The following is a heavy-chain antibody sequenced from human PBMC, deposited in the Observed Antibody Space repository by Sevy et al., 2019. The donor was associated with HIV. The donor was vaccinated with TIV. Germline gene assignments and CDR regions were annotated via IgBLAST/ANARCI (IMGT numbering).Heavy chain of an antibody. CDR3: ERLVGYCSSTGCYHWFDP. Sequence: ASVKVSCKASRYTFTSYGISWVRQAPGQGLEWMGWIRAYNGNTNYAQKLQGRVTMTTDTSTSTAYMELRSLRSQDTAVYYCERLVGYCSSTGCYHWFDPWGQGTLVTVSS. D-gene: IGHD2-2*03. CDR2: IRAYNGNT. J-gene: IGHJ5*02. V-gene: IGHV1-18*01. CDR1: RYTFTSYG.